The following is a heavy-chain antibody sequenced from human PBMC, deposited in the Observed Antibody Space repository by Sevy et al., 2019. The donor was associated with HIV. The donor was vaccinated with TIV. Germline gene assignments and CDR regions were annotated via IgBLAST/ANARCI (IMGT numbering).Heavy chain of an antibody. V-gene: IGHV3-30-3*01. Sequence: GGSLRLSCAASGFSVSSHAMHWVRQAPGKGLEWVALISYDGSSKYYSDSVKGRLTISRDNSKNTLYLQMNSLRPEDTALYYCSRDAGYSVGWYPSDYWGQRTLVTVSS. D-gene: IGHD2-15*01. CDR1: GFSVSSHA. J-gene: IGHJ4*02. CDR2: ISYDGSSK. CDR3: SRDAGYSVGWYPSDY.